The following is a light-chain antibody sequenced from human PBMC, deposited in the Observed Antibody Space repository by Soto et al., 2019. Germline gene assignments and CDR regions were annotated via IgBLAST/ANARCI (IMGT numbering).Light chain of an antibody. CDR2: AAS. CDR1: QDIRSS. CDR3: QSLNRFPHS. J-gene: IGKJ4*01. V-gene: IGKV1-12*01. Sequence: DIQMTQSPSSVSASVGDRVTITCRASQDIRSSLAWYQQRPGKAPNLLIYAASTLQSGVPSRFSGSGSGTDFSLTISSLQPEDAATYYCQSLNRFPHSFGGGTKVDIK.